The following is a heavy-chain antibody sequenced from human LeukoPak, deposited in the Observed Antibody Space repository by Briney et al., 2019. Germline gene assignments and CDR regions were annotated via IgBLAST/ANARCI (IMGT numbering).Heavy chain of an antibody. CDR2: IISDGITT. CDR1: GLSFHNTW. J-gene: IGHJ3*01. V-gene: IGHV3-74*01. CDR3: AADGEYAFLV. D-gene: IGHD2/OR15-2a*01. Sequence: GGSLRLSCAASGLSFHNTWMHWIRQAPGKGLVWVSRIISDGITTTYADSVKGRFTISRDNAKNTLYLQMNSLRADDTAVYYCAADGEYAFLVWGQGTMVTVSS.